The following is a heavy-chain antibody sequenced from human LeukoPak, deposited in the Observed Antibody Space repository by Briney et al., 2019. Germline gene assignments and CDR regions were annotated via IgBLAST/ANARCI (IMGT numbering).Heavy chain of an antibody. CDR1: GFTFSTFW. CDR3: ARDLYTDAFDM. V-gene: IGHV3-7*01. D-gene: IGHD2-2*02. J-gene: IGHJ3*02. Sequence: GESLRLSCAASGFTFSTFWMTWVRQAPGKGLEWVANIKHDGSAKYYVDSVRGRFTISRDNAENSLSLQMNSLRAEDTAVYYCARDLYTDAFDMWGQGTMVTVSS. CDR2: IKHDGSAK.